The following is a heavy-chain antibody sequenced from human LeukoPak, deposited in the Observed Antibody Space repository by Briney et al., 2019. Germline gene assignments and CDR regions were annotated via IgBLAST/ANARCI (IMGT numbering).Heavy chain of an antibody. CDR2: IKSKAEGGTT. CDR1: GFTFSNAW. Sequence: PGGSLRLSCVASGFTFSNAWMSWGRQAPGKGLEWVGRIKSKAEGGTTAYAAPVRGRFTISRDNSKNTLFLQMNSLRPDDTAVYYCAKRGHYSINWYHYFDYWGQGTLVTVSS. V-gene: IGHV3-15*01. J-gene: IGHJ4*02. D-gene: IGHD6-13*01. CDR3: AKRGHYSINWYHYFDY.